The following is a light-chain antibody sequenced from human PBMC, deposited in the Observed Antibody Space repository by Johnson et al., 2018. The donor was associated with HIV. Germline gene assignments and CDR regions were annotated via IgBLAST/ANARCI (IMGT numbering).Light chain of an antibody. CDR1: SSNIGKNY. CDR2: DND. J-gene: IGLJ1*01. Sequence: QSVLTQPPSVSAAPRQKVTISCSGSSSNIGKNYVSWYRHLPGTAPKLLIYDNDKRPSGIPDRFSASKSGSSATLGITGLQTGDEAEYYCATWDSSLSAYVFGPGTKVTLL. CDR3: ATWDSSLSAYV. V-gene: IGLV1-51*01.